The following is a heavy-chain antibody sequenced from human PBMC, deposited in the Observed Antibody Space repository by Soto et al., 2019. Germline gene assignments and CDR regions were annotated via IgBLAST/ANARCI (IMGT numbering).Heavy chain of an antibody. J-gene: IGHJ4*02. V-gene: IGHV4-4*02. CDR3: ARHVGVPGTRGFDY. D-gene: IGHD6-13*01. Sequence: QVHLQESGPGLVEPSETLSLTCAVSGVSVSETYWWSWVRQPPGKGLEWIGEISHRGTPHYNASLWSRVRLSTDTYRNQISLTLMSVTAADSASYFCARHVGVPGTRGFDYWGQGTLVTVSS. CDR1: GVSVSETYW. CDR2: ISHRGTP.